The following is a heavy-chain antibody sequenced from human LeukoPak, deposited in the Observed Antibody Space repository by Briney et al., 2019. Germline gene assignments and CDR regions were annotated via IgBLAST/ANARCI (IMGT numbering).Heavy chain of an antibody. CDR1: GFTFSSYA. V-gene: IGHV3-23*01. CDR3: AKSLGYCSGGSCLPLGYFDY. CDR2: ISGSGGST. D-gene: IGHD2-15*01. J-gene: IGHJ4*02. Sequence: GGSLRLSCAASGFTFSSYAMSWVRQAPGKGLEWVSAISGSGGSTYYADSVEGRFTISRDNSKNTLYLQMNSLRAEDTAVYYCAKSLGYCSGGSCLPLGYFDYWGQGTLVTVSS.